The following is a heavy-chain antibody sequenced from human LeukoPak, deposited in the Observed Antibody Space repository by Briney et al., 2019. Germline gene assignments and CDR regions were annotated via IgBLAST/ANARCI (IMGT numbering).Heavy chain of an antibody. CDR3: AKDVCTSPRCLLYFDS. CDR2: ISGFNT. CDR1: GFTFSSYA. V-gene: IGHV3-23*01. J-gene: IGHJ4*02. Sequence: GGSLRLSCAASGFTFSSYAMSWVRQAPGKGLEWVSGISGFNTYYADSVKGRFTIFRDNSKNVLYLQMDRLRAEDTAVYSCAKDVCTSPRCLLYFDSWGQGTLVTVSS. D-gene: IGHD2-8*01.